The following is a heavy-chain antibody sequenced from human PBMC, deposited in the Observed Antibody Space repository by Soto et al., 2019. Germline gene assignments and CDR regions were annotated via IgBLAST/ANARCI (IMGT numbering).Heavy chain of an antibody. V-gene: IGHV3-23*01. CDR2: ISGSGGST. D-gene: IGHD3-3*01. J-gene: IGHJ4*02. CDR1: GFTFSSYA. CDR3: AKDHSGAIFGVVIPTYFDY. Sequence: GGSLRLSCAASGFTFSSYAMSWVRQAPGKGLEWVSAISGSGGSTYYADSVKGRFTISRDNSKNTLYLQMNSLRAEDTAVYYCAKDHSGAIFGVVIPTYFDYWGQGTLVTVSS.